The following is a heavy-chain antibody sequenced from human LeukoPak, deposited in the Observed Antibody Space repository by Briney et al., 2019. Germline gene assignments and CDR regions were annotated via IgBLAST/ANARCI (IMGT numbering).Heavy chain of an antibody. D-gene: IGHD6-6*01. CDR1: GFTVSSNY. CDR3: AKDEYSSTSTFDY. V-gene: IGHV3-23*01. Sequence: GSLRLSCAASGFTVSSNYMTWVRQAPGKGLEWVSAISGSGGSTYYADSVKGRFTISRDNSKNTLYLQMNSLRAEDTAVYYCAKDEYSSTSTFDYWGQGTLVTVSS. CDR2: ISGSGGST. J-gene: IGHJ4*02.